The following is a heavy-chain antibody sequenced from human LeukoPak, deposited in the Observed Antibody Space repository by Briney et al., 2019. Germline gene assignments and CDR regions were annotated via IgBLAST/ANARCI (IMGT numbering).Heavy chain of an antibody. CDR2: ISGSGGST. J-gene: IGHJ3*02. V-gene: IGHV3-23*01. Sequence: PGGSLRLSCAASGFTFSSFAMSWVRQAPGKGLEWVSAISGSGGSTYYADSVKGRFTISRDNSKNTLYLQMNSLRAEDTAVYYCASTDLLGQAFDIWGQGTMVTVSS. CDR3: ASTDLLGQAFDI. D-gene: IGHD1-26*01. CDR1: GFTFSSFA.